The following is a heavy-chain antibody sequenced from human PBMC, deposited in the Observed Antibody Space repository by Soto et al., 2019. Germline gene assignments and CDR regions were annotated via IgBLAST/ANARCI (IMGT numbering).Heavy chain of an antibody. Sequence: QVQLVESGGDLVKPGGSLRLSCAASGYTFSDYYMRWILQAPGKGLEWISYIDTSGTKIYYADSVKGRFTITRDNAKNSLHLEMNSLRDEDTAVYYCASHYDMWSGYLSPVDYWGQGTLVTVSS. J-gene: IGHJ4*02. CDR1: GYTFSDYY. CDR2: IDTSGTKI. D-gene: IGHD3-3*01. CDR3: ASHYDMWSGYLSPVDY. V-gene: IGHV3-11*01.